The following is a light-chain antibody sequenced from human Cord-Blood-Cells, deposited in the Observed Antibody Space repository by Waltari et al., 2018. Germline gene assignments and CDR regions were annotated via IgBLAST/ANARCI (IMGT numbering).Light chain of an antibody. CDR1: SSDVGSYNR. J-gene: IGLJ3*02. CDR3: SSYTSSSTLV. Sequence: QSALTQPPSVSGSPGQSVTISCTGTSSDVGSYNRVSWYQQPPGTAPKLMIYEVSNRPSGVPDRLSGSKSGNTASLTISGLRAEDEADYYCSSYTSSSTLVFGGGTKLTVL. CDR2: EVS. V-gene: IGLV2-18*02.